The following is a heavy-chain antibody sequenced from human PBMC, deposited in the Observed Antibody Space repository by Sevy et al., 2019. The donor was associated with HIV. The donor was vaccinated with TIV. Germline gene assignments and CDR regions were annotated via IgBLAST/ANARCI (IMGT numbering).Heavy chain of an antibody. V-gene: IGHV3-30-3*01. Sequence: GGSLRLSCAASGFTFSIHSMHWVRQAPDRGLEWVAVTSNDGNTKFYADSVKGRFTMSRDNSKNTLYLQMNSLRAEDTAMYYCARGGDSTSFYGGNFYYGMDVWGQGTTVTVSS. CDR1: GFTFSIHS. CDR3: ARGGDSTSFYGGNFYYGMDV. D-gene: IGHD2-2*01. CDR2: TSNDGNTK. J-gene: IGHJ6*02.